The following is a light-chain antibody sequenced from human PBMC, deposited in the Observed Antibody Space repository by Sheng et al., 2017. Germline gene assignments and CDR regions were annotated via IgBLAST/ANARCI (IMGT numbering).Light chain of an antibody. CDR3: QSYDTSLSGSI. CDR1: TSDVGGYKF. Sequence: QSALTQPASVSGSPGQSITISCTGTTSDVGGYKFVSWYQQHPGKDPKLMIYEVSNRPSGVSNRFSGSKSGASASLAITGLQAEDEADYYCQSYDTSLSGSIFGGGTKLTVL. CDR2: EVS. V-gene: IGLV2-14*03. J-gene: IGLJ2*01.